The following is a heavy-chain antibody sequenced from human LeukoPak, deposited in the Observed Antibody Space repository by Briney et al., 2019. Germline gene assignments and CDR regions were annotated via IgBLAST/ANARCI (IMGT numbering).Heavy chain of an antibody. CDR2: TVSEIDGGTT. CDR3: TTDEDWNYARKDV. J-gene: IGHJ6*02. D-gene: IGHD1-7*01. V-gene: IGHV3-15*04. CDR1: GFTFNYAW. Sequence: GGSLRLSCAASGFTFNYAWMSWVRQVPGKGLEWVGQTVSEIDGGTTDYAAPVKGRFTISRDDSKSTLYLQMNSLKIEDTAVYYCTTDEDWNYARKDVWGQGATVTVSS.